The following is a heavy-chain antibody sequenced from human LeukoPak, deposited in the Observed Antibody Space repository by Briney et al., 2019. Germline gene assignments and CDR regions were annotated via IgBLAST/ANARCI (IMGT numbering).Heavy chain of an antibody. CDR3: ARARGTEAIDY. CDR2: INHSGST. Sequence: KPSETLSLTCAVYGGSFSGYYWSWIRQPPGKGLEWIGEINHSGSTNYNPSLKSRVTISVDTSKNQFSLKLTSVTAADTAVYYCARARGTEAIDYWGQGTLVTVSS. CDR1: GGSFSGYY. V-gene: IGHV4-34*01. D-gene: IGHD1/OR15-1a*01. J-gene: IGHJ4*02.